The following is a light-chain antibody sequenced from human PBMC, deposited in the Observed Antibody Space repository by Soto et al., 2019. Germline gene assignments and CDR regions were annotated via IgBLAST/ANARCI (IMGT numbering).Light chain of an antibody. V-gene: IGKV3-15*01. J-gene: IGKJ1*01. CDR3: QQYSDWPRT. Sequence: ETVMTQSPATLSVSPGERVTLSCRASEGVGSNLAWYQQKPGQAPRVVIYGASTRAPGVPETFSGSGSGSEFTLTIGSLQSEDSAIYYCQQYSDWPRTFGQGTKVEIK. CDR2: GAS. CDR1: EGVGSN.